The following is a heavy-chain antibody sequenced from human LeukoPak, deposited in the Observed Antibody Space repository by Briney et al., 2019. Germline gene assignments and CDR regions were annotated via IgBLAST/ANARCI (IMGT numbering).Heavy chain of an antibody. D-gene: IGHD2-15*01. V-gene: IGHV1-69*13. J-gene: IGHJ4*02. CDR2: IIPIFGTA. Sequence: SVKVSCKASGGTFSSYAISWVRRAPGQGLEWMGGIIPIFGTANYAQKFQGRVTITADESTSTAYMELSSLRSEDTAVYYCAVNSGGSWLFDYWGQGTLVTVSS. CDR1: GGTFSSYA. CDR3: AVNSGGSWLFDY.